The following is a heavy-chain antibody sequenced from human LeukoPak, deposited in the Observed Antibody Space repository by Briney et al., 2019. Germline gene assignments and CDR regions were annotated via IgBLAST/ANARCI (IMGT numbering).Heavy chain of an antibody. J-gene: IGHJ6*02. V-gene: IGHV1-2*02. CDR1: GYTFTGYY. CDR2: INPNSGGT. Sequence: ASVKLSCTASGYTFTGYYMHWVRQAPGQGLEWMGWINPNSGGTNYAQKFQGRVTMTRDTSISTAYMELSRLRSDDTAVYYCARANGDSFYYYYYGMDVWGQGTTVTVSS. CDR3: ARANGDSFYYYYYGMDV. D-gene: IGHD4-17*01.